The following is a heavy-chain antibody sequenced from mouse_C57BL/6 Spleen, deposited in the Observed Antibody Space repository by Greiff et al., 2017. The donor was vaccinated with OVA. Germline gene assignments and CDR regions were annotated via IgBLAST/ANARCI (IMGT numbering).Heavy chain of an antibody. Sequence: QVQLQQPGAELVKPGASVKMSCKASGYTFTSYWITWVKQRPGQGLEWIGDIYPGSGSTNYNEKFKSKATLTVDTSSSTAYMQLSSLTSEDSAVYYCARRGTVVATEAMDYWGQGTSVTVSS. D-gene: IGHD1-1*01. V-gene: IGHV1-55*01. CDR3: ARRGTVVATEAMDY. CDR1: GYTFTSYW. J-gene: IGHJ4*01. CDR2: IYPGSGST.